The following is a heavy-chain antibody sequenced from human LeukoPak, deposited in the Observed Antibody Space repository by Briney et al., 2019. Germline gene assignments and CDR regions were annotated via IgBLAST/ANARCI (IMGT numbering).Heavy chain of an antibody. Sequence: PGGSLRLSCAASGFTFSSYEMNWVRQAPAKGLEWVSTIGGGGPTTDYADSVKDRFTISRDNSKNTLYLQMNSLRAEDTAVYYCARADYGDLDVWGKGTTVTVSS. CDR2: IGGGGPTT. D-gene: IGHD4-17*01. J-gene: IGHJ6*04. CDR3: ARADYGDLDV. V-gene: IGHV3-23*01. CDR1: GFTFSSYE.